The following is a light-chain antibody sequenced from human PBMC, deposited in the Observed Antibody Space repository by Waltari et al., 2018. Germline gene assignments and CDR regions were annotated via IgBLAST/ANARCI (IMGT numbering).Light chain of an antibody. J-gene: IGKJ3*01. CDR3: QQYSKWPLFL. CDR2: GAS. CDR1: QSISGD. V-gene: IGKV3-15*01. Sequence: EIVMTQSPATLSVSPGERATPSCRASQSISGDLAWYQQKPGQAPRLLISGASSRANGVPARFSGSGSGTDFTLTISSLQSEDSALYFCQQYSKWPLFLFGPGTKLDVK.